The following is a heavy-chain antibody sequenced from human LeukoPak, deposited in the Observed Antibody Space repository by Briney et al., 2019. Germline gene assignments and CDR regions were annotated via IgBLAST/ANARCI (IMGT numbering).Heavy chain of an antibody. CDR1: GYTFTGYY. CDR3: AKDRSGWYGNYYHGMDV. D-gene: IGHD6-19*01. V-gene: IGHV1-2*02. J-gene: IGHJ6*02. CDR2: INPNSGGT. Sequence: GASVKVSCKASGYTFTGYYMHWVRQAPGQGLEWMGWINPNSGGTNYAQKFQGRVTMTRDTSISTAYMELSRLRSDDTAVYYCAKDRSGWYGNYYHGMDVWGQGTTVTVSS.